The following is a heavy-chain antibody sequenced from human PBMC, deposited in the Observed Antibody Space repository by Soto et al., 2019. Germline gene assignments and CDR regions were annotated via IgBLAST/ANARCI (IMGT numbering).Heavy chain of an antibody. V-gene: IGHV1-69*13. D-gene: IGHD3-16*01. Sequence: GASVKVSCKASGGTFSSYAISWVRQAPGQGLEWMGGIIPIFGTANYAQKFQGRVTITADESTSTAYMELSSLRAEDTAVYYCARALYASGSWGFYFDYWGQGTLVTVST. CDR3: ARALYASGSWGFYFDY. CDR1: GGTFSSYA. CDR2: IIPIFGTA. J-gene: IGHJ4*02.